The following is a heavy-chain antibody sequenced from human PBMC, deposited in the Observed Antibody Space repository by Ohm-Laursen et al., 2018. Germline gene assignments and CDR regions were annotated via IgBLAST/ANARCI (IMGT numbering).Heavy chain of an antibody. CDR2: ISAYNGNT. CDR3: ATMEKKGYCSGGSCFYYYYYGMDV. J-gene: IGHJ6*02. CDR1: GYTFTSYG. Sequence: SVKVSCNASGYTFTSYGISWVRQAPGQGLEWMGWISAYNGNTNYAQKLQGRVTMTTDTSTSTAYMELRSLRSDDTAVYYCATMEKKGYCSGGSCFYYYYYGMDVWGQGTTVTVSS. V-gene: IGHV1-18*01. D-gene: IGHD2-15*01.